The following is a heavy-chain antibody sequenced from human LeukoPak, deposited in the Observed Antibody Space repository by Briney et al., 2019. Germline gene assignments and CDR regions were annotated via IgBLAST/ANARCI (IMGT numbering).Heavy chain of an antibody. D-gene: IGHD2-15*01. V-gene: IGHV1-69*05. CDR3: ARSLRYCSGGSCYWLYYFDY. J-gene: IGHJ4*02. Sequence: SVKVSCKASGGTFSSDAISWVRQAPGQGLEWMGRIIPIFGTANYAQKFQGRVTITTDESTSTAYMELSSLRSEDTAVYYCARSLRYCSGGSCYWLYYFDYWGQGTLVTVSS. CDR2: IIPIFGTA. CDR1: GGTFSSDA.